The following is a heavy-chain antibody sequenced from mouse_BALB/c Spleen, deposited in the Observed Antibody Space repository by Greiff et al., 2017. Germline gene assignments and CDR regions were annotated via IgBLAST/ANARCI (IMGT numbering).Heavy chain of an antibody. CDR2: ISNLAYSI. CDR3: ARDRDYGSSYGYFDV. Sequence: EVKLVESGGGLVQPGGSRKLSCAASGFTFSDYGMAWVRHAPGKGPEWVAFISNLAYSIYYADTVTGRFTISRENAKNTLYLEMSSLRSEDTAMYYCARDRDYGSSYGYFDVWGAGTTVTVSS. D-gene: IGHD1-1*01. V-gene: IGHV5-15*02. J-gene: IGHJ1*01. CDR1: GFTFSDYG.